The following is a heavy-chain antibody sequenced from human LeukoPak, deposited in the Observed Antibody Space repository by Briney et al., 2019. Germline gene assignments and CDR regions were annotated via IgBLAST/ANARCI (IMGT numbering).Heavy chain of an antibody. D-gene: IGHD3-16*01. CDR1: GGSISSGGYY. J-gene: IGHJ4*02. CDR3: ARAGGFFSPFGY. Sequence: SQTLSLTCTVSGGSISSGGYYWSWIRQHPGKGLEWIGYIYYSGSTYYNPSLKSRVTISVDTSKNQFSLKLSSVPAADTAVYYCARAGGFFSPFGYWGQGTLVTVSS. V-gene: IGHV4-31*03. CDR2: IYYSGST.